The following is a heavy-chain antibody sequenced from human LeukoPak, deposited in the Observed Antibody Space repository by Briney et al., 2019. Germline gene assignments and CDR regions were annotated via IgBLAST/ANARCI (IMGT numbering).Heavy chain of an antibody. D-gene: IGHD5-18*01. V-gene: IGHV3-30*18. CDR1: GFTFRNYG. J-gene: IGHJ4*02. CDR2: ISTDGRDK. CDR3: AKDGDTGAAGHYFDY. Sequence: PGGSLRLSCAASGFTFRNYGMHWVRQAPGKGLEWVAVISTDGRDKYHTDSVRGRFTISRDNSQNTLYLQMTSLRDEDTALYRCAKDGDTGAAGHYFDYWGQGTLVAVSS.